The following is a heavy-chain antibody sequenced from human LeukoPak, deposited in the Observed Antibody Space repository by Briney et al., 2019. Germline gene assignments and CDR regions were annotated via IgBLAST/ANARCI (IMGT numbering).Heavy chain of an antibody. Sequence: GESLKISCKGSGYSFTSYWIGWVRQMPGKGLEWMGIIYPGDSDTRYSPSFQGQVTISADKSISTAYLQWSSLKASDTAMYYCARVVDSSGYIQYYFDYWGQGTLVTVSS. CDR1: GYSFTSYW. CDR2: IYPGDSDT. CDR3: ARVVDSSGYIQYYFDY. V-gene: IGHV5-51*01. J-gene: IGHJ4*02. D-gene: IGHD3-22*01.